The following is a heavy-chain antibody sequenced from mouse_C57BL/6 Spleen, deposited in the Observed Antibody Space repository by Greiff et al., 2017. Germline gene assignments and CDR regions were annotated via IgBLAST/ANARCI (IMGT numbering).Heavy chain of an antibody. CDR3: AREGTIYSSYVFFDY. CDR1: GYTFTSYW. J-gene: IGHJ2*01. Sequence: QVQLQQPGAELVKPGASVKLSCKASGYTFTSYWMHWVKQRPGRGLEWIGRIDPNSGATKYNEKFKSKATLTVDSPSSTAYMQLSSLTSEDDAVYYCAREGTIYSSYVFFDYWGQGTTLTVSS. D-gene: IGHD2-5*01. CDR2: IDPNSGAT. V-gene: IGHV1-72*01.